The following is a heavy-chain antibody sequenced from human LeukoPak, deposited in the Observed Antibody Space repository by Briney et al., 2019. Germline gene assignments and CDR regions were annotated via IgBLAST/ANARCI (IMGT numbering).Heavy chain of an antibody. CDR2: IWYDGSNK. V-gene: IGHV3-33*01. Sequence: GRSLRLSCEASGFTFSNYGMHWVRQAPGKGLEGVAVIWYDGSNKYYADSVKGRFTISRDNSKNTLYLQMNSLRAEDTAVYYCAVMGGEHLVLDYWGQGTLVTVSS. CDR3: AVMGGEHLVLDY. D-gene: IGHD6-6*01. J-gene: IGHJ4*02. CDR1: GFTFSNYG.